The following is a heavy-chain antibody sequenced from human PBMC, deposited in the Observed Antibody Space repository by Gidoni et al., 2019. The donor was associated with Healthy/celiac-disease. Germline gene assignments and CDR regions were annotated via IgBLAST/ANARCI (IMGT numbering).Heavy chain of an antibody. Sequence: QVQLQQWGAGLLKPSETLSLTCAVYVGSFSGYYWSWIRQPPGKGLEWIGEINHSGSTNYNPSLKSRVTISVDTSKNQFSLKLSSVTAADTAVYYCARFGGLRFLEWSPPRWFDPWGQGTLVTVSS. D-gene: IGHD3-3*01. CDR2: INHSGST. J-gene: IGHJ5*02. CDR3: ARFGGLRFLEWSPPRWFDP. CDR1: VGSFSGYY. V-gene: IGHV4-34*01.